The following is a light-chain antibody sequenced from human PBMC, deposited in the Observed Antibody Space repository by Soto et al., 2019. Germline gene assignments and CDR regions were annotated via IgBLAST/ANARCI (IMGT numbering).Light chain of an antibody. Sequence: QSVLTQPRPVSGSPGQSVTISCTGTSSDVGGYNYVSWYQQYSGKAPKLMIYDVSKRPSGVPDRFSGSKSGNTASLTISGLQAEDEADYYCCSYADTNTFVFGTGTKVTVL. CDR1: SSDVGGYNY. J-gene: IGLJ1*01. CDR3: CSYADTNTFV. V-gene: IGLV2-11*01. CDR2: DVS.